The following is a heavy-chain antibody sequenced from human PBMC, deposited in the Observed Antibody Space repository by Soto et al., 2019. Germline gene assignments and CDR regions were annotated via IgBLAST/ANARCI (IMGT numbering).Heavy chain of an antibody. CDR2: INPSGGST. CDR3: ARDSVGALPMSDAFDI. Sequence: SVKVSCKASGYTFTSYYMHWVRQAPGQGLEWMGIINPSGGSTSYAQKFQGRVTMTRDTSTSTVYMELSSLRSEDTAVYYCARDSVGALPMSDAFDIWGQGTMVTVSS. V-gene: IGHV1-46*01. D-gene: IGHD3-22*01. J-gene: IGHJ3*02. CDR1: GYTFTSYY.